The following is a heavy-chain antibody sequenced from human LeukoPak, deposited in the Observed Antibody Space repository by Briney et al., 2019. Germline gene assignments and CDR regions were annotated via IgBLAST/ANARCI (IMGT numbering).Heavy chain of an antibody. CDR1: GGSISSYY. J-gene: IGHJ4*02. V-gene: IGHV4-59*01. Sequence: SETLSLTCTVSGGSISSYYWRWIRQPPGKGLEWIGDIYYSGSTNYNPSLKSRVTISVGAYKNQFSLKLSSVLGADDIVYYYGRRYYDSTAVYYTLGYWGQGTLVTVSS. CDR2: IYYSGST. D-gene: IGHD3/OR15-3a*01. CDR3: GRRYYDSTAVYYTLGY.